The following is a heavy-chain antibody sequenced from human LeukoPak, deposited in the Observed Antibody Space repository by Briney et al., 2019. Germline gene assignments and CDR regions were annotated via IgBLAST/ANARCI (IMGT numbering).Heavy chain of an antibody. J-gene: IGHJ4*02. Sequence: ASVKVSCKASGYTFTIYAMHWVRRAPGQGLEWMGWITPGGDTNYPQKFQGRVAISWDTSITTAYMDLSRLTSDDTAVYYCARDRYGDGFAHFDYWGQGALVTVSS. V-gene: IGHV1-2*02. CDR2: ITPGGDT. D-gene: IGHD5-24*01. CDR3: ARDRYGDGFAHFDY. CDR1: GYTFTIYA.